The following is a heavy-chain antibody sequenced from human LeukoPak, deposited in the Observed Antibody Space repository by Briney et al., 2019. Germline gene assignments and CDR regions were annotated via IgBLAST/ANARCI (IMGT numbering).Heavy chain of an antibody. V-gene: IGHV3-21*01. CDR2: ISSSSSYI. D-gene: IGHD2/OR15-2a*01. J-gene: IGHJ4*02. Sequence: GGSLRLSCAASGFTFSSYSMNWVRQAPGKGLEWVSSISSSSSYIYYADSVKGRFTISRDNAKNSLYLQMNSLRAEDTAVYYCTRKGSQWDFLVDYWGQGTRVAVSP. CDR1: GFTFSSYS. CDR3: TRKGSQWDFLVDY.